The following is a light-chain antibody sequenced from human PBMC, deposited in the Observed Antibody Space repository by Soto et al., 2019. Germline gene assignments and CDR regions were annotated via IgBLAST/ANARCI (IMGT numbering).Light chain of an antibody. CDR3: QQLNSYPPFT. Sequence: DIQLTQSPSFLYASVGDRVTITCRASQGISSYLAWYLQKPGKAPKLLIYAASTLQSGVPSRFSGSGSGTEFTLTISSLQPEDFATYYCQQLNSYPPFTFGPGTKVDIK. CDR1: QGISSY. J-gene: IGKJ3*01. CDR2: AAS. V-gene: IGKV1-9*01.